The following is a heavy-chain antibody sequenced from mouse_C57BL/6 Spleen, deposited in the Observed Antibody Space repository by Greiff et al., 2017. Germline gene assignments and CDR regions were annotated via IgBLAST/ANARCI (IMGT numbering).Heavy chain of an antibody. CDR3: TRAPNYYGSSYDYFDY. Sequence: EVKLVESGEGLVKPGGSLKLSCAASGFTFSSYAMSWVRQTPEKRLEWVAYISSGGDYIYYADTVKGRFTISRDNARNTLYLQMSSLKSEDTAMYYCTRAPNYYGSSYDYFDYWGQGTTLTVSS. V-gene: IGHV5-9-1*02. D-gene: IGHD1-1*01. J-gene: IGHJ2*01. CDR1: GFTFSSYA. CDR2: ISSGGDYI.